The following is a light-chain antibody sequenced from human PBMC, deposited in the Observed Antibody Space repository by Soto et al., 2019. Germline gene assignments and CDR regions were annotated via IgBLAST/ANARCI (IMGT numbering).Light chain of an antibody. Sequence: EIVLTQSPGTLSLSPGERATLSCRSSQTVTNSYLAWYQQQPGQAPRLLIYDVSSRATGIPDRFSGSGSGTVFTLASSRLESEDFAVYYCHHYGVSPTFGQGTKVEIK. CDR3: HHYGVSPT. V-gene: IGKV3-20*01. J-gene: IGKJ1*01. CDR1: QTVTNSY. CDR2: DVS.